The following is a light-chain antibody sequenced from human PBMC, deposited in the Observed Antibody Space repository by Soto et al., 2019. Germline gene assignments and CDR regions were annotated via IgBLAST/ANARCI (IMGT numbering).Light chain of an antibody. V-gene: IGKV1-16*02. CDR2: GAS. CDR1: QGIYKY. J-gene: IGKJ1*01. Sequence: DIQLTQSPSSLSASQGDRVTITCRASQGIYKYLAWYQQKPGKVPKALIYGASSRATGVPAKFSGSGSGTEFTLTISSLQSEDFAVYYCQQYNKWPRTFGQGTKVDI. CDR3: QQYNKWPRT.